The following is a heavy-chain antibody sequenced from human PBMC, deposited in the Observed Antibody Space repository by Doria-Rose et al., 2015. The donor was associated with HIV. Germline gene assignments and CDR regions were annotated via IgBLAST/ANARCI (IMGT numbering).Heavy chain of an antibody. D-gene: IGHD6-13*01. CDR2: MFSDDER. Sequence: QVQLVQSGPVLVKPAETLTLTCTVSGVSLSSPGMGVSWIRQPPGKALEWLANMFSDDERSYKPSLKSRLSISRVTSKSQVVLTMTDMDPVDTATYYCARIKSSRWYHKYYFDFWGQGTLVIVSA. V-gene: IGHV2-26*01. CDR1: GVSLSSPGMG. CDR3: ARIKSSRWYHKYYFDF. J-gene: IGHJ4*02.